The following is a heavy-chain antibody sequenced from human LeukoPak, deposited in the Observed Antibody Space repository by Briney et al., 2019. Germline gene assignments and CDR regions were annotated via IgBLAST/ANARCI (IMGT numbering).Heavy chain of an antibody. CDR2: INPSGGST. J-gene: IGHJ6*03. V-gene: IGHV1-46*01. CDR1: GYTFTSYY. D-gene: IGHD1-26*01. Sequence: ASVKVSCKASGYTFTSYYMHWVRQAPGQGLEWMGIINPSGGSTSYAQKFQGRVTMTRDKSTSTVYMELSSLRSEDTAVYYCARGGRDYYYMDVWGKGTTVTISS. CDR3: ARGGRDYYYMDV.